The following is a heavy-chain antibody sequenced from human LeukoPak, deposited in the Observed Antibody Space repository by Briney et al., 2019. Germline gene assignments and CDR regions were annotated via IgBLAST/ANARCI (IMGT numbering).Heavy chain of an antibody. Sequence: PSETPSLTCTVPGGSISPYYWSWIRQPPGKGLEWFGYMYYSGRTNYNPSLKSRVTISVGTSKNQFSLKLSSVTAADTAVYYCARSSGYYWYFDLWGRGTLVTVSS. D-gene: IGHD3-22*01. CDR2: MYYSGRT. CDR1: GGSISPYY. V-gene: IGHV4-59*01. CDR3: ARSSGYYWYFDL. J-gene: IGHJ2*01.